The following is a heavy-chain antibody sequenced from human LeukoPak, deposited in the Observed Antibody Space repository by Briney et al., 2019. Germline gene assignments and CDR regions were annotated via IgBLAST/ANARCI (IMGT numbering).Heavy chain of an antibody. CDR3: ARGYSSSWYLNWFDP. V-gene: IGHV4-38-2*02. D-gene: IGHD6-13*01. CDR1: GYSISSGYY. Sequence: SETLSLTCTVSGYSISSGYYWGWIRQPPGKGLEWIGSIYHSGSTYYNPSLKSRVTISVDTSKNQFSLKLSSVTAADTAVYYCARGYSSSWYLNWFDPWGQGTLVTVSS. J-gene: IGHJ5*02. CDR2: IYHSGST.